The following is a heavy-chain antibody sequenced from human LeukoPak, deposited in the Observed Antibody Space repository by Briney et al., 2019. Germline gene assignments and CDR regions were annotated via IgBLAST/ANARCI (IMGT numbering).Heavy chain of an antibody. CDR2: IYYSGST. CDR1: GGSISSSSYY. CDR3: ARGEMATISFPYYFDY. D-gene: IGHD5-24*01. V-gene: IGHV4-39*07. J-gene: IGHJ4*02. Sequence: NPSETLSLTCTVSGGSISSSSYYWGWIRQPPGKGLEWIGSIYYSGSTYYNPSLKSRVTISVDTSKNQFSLKLSSVTAADTAVYYCARGEMATISFPYYFDYWGQGTLVTVSS.